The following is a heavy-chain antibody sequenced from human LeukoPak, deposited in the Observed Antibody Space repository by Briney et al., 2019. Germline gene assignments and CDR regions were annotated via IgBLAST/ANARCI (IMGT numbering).Heavy chain of an antibody. V-gene: IGHV3-7*03. CDR1: GFTFSSYW. J-gene: IGHJ4*02. Sequence: GGSLRLSCAAPGFTFSSYWMSWVRQAPGKGLEWVANIKQDGSEKYYVDSVKGRFTISRDNAKNSLYLQMNSLRAEDTAVYYCAREVPGHYDILTGPDYWGQGTLVTVSS. CDR2: IKQDGSEK. D-gene: IGHD3-9*01. CDR3: AREVPGHYDILTGPDY.